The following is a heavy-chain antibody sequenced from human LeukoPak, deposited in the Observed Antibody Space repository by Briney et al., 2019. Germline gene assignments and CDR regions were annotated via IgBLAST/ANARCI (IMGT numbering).Heavy chain of an antibody. V-gene: IGHV3-21*01. Sequence: GGSLRLSCAASGFTFSSYTMTWVRQAPGKGLEGVSSISSSSSYIYYADSMKGRFTISRDNAKNSLYLQMNSLRAEDTAVYYCARDLHSSSEGYFDYWGQGTLVTVSS. CDR1: GFTFSSYT. J-gene: IGHJ4*02. CDR2: ISSSSSYI. D-gene: IGHD6-13*01. CDR3: ARDLHSSSEGYFDY.